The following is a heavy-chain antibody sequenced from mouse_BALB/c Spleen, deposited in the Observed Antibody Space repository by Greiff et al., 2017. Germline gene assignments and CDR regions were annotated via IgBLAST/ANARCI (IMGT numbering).Heavy chain of an antibody. CDR2: IDPANGNT. D-gene: IGHD3-1*01. J-gene: IGHJ2*01. CDR1: GFNIKDTY. Sequence: VQLQQSGAELVKPGASVKLSCTASGFNIKDTYMHWVKQRPEQGLEWIGRIDPANGNTKYDPKFQGKATITADTSSNTAYLQLSRLTSEDTAVYYCARPDRYYFDYWGQGTTLTVSA. V-gene: IGHV14-3*02. CDR3: ARPDRYYFDY.